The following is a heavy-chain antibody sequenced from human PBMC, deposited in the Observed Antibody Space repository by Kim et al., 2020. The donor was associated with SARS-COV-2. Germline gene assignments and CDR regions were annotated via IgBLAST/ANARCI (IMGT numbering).Heavy chain of an antibody. CDR3: ARRYYGSGRYYNDY. D-gene: IGHD3-10*01. J-gene: IGHJ4*02. V-gene: IGHV4-4*09. Sequence: NPSRKSRVTISVDTSKNQFSLKLSAVAAADTAVYYCARRYYGSGRYYNDYWGQGTLVTVSS.